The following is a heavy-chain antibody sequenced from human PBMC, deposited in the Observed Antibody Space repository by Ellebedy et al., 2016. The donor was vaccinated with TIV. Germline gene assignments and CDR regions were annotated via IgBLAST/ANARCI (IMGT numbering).Heavy chain of an antibody. Sequence: SETLSLTXTVSGGSISSGGHYWSWIRQHPGKGLEWIGSLSDSWSTYSNASLKSRVTISVDTSKNQFSLKLSSVTAADTAVYYCVREVTRGGYYFDNWGQGTLVTVSS. D-gene: IGHD3-10*01. CDR3: VREVTRGGYYFDN. V-gene: IGHV4-31*03. J-gene: IGHJ4*02. CDR1: GGSISSGGHY. CDR2: LSDSWST.